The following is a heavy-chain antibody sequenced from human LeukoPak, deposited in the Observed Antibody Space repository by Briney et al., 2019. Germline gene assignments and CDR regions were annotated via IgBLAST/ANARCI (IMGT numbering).Heavy chain of an antibody. V-gene: IGHV4-39*07. Sequence: PSETLSLTCTVSGGSISSSSYYWGWIRQPPGKGLEWIGSIYYSGSTYYNPSLKSRVTISVDTSKNQFSLKLSSVTAADTAVYYCARDLRAGLWFGNGGYWGQGTLVTVSS. CDR1: GGSISSSSYY. CDR2: IYYSGST. D-gene: IGHD3-10*01. J-gene: IGHJ4*02. CDR3: ARDLRAGLWFGNGGY.